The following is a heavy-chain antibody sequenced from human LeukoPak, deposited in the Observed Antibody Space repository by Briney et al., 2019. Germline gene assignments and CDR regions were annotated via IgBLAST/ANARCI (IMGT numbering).Heavy chain of an antibody. CDR3: AGSLGYCTSNVCYLKY. Sequence: GGSLRLSCATSGFTFSSYWMNWVRQAPGKGLEWVSNVSGSGRGENTYYADSVKGRFTISRDNSKNTLILQMNSLRAEDTAVYYCAGSLGYCTSNVCYLKYWGQGTLVTVSS. J-gene: IGHJ4*02. CDR1: GFTFSSYW. D-gene: IGHD2-8*01. CDR2: VSGSGRGENT. V-gene: IGHV3-23*01.